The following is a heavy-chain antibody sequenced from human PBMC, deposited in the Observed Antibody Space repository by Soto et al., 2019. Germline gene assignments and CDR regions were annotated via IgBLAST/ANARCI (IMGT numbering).Heavy chain of an antibody. V-gene: IGHV3-21*01. CDR3: ARGGDSATVTQIYYYYYGMDV. J-gene: IGHJ6*02. CDR1: GFTFSSYS. Sequence: GGSLRLSCAASGFTFSSYSMNWVRQAPGKGLEWVSSISSSSSYIYYAVSVKGRFTISRDNAKNSLYLQMNSLRAEDTAVYYCARGGDSATVTQIYYYYYGMDVWGQGTTVTVSS. D-gene: IGHD4-17*01. CDR2: ISSSSSYI.